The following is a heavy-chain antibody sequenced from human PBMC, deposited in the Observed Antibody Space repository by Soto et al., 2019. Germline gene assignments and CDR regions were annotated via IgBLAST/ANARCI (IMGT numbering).Heavy chain of an antibody. D-gene: IGHD6-25*01. J-gene: IGHJ3*02. Sequence: EVQLVESGGGLVQPGGSLRLSCAASGFTFTSYWMSWVRQAPGKGLEWVANIKQDGSDKYYVDSVKGRFTISRDNTKNSLFLQMNSLRAEDTAVYYCAADWCSGGLTDHAFHIWGQGTMVAVSS. CDR1: GFTFTSYW. CDR2: IKQDGSDK. CDR3: AADWCSGGLTDHAFHI. V-gene: IGHV3-7*01.